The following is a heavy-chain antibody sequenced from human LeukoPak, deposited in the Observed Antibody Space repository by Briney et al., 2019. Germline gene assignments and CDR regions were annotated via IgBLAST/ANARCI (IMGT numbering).Heavy chain of an antibody. D-gene: IGHD3-3*01. J-gene: IGHJ4*02. CDR2: IRYDGSNK. CDR3: ARAGGFWSGYRLFDY. CDR1: GFTFSSYG. Sequence: GGSLRLSCAASGFTFSSYGMHWVRQAPGKGLEWVAFIRYDGSNKYYADSVKGRFTISRDNSKNTLYLQMNSLRAEDTAVYYCARAGGFWSGYRLFDYWGQGTLVTVSS. V-gene: IGHV3-30*02.